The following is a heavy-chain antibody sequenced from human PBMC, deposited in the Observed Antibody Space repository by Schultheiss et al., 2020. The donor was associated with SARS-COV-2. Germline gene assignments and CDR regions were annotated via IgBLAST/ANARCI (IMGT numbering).Heavy chain of an antibody. Sequence: ASVKVSCKASGYTFTGYYMHWVRQAPGQGLEWMGWINPNSGGTNYAQKFQGWVTMTRDTSISTAYMELSRLRSDDTALYYCARGALQLRHYGDLNFWGQGTLVTVSS. J-gene: IGHJ4*02. V-gene: IGHV1-2*04. D-gene: IGHD4-17*01. CDR3: ARGALQLRHYGDLNF. CDR2: INPNSGGT. CDR1: GYTFTGYY.